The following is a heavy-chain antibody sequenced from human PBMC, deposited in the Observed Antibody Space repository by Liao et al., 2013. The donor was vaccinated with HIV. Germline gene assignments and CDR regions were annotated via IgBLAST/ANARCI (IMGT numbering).Heavy chain of an antibody. CDR2: ISYSGGA. J-gene: IGHJ4*02. Sequence: QVQLQESGPGLVKPAETLSLTCAVSRGSISSYYWSWIRQSPGKGLEWIGYISYSGGAKYNPSLKSRVTISLDTSKNQFSLILSSMTAADTAIYYCARDLPFANWGQGTLVTVSS. CDR1: RGSISSYY. CDR3: ARDLPFAN. V-gene: IGHV4-59*01.